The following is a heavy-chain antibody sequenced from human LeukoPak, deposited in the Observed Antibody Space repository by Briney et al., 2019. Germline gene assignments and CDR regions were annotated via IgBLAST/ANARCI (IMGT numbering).Heavy chain of an antibody. J-gene: IGHJ5*02. Sequence: ASVKVSCKASGNTFTSYAMNWVRQAPGQGLEWMGWINTNTGNPTYAQGFTGRFVFSLDTSVSTAYLQISSLKAEDTAVYYCARDRRVTFRWFGTGTGFDPWGQGTLVTVSS. V-gene: IGHV7-4-1*02. D-gene: IGHD3-10*01. CDR1: GNTFTSYA. CDR2: INTNTGNP. CDR3: ARDRRVTFRWFGTGTGFDP.